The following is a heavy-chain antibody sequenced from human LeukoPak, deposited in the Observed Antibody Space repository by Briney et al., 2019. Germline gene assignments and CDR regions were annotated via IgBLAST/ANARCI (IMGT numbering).Heavy chain of an antibody. V-gene: IGHV4-34*01. J-gene: IGHJ4*02. CDR1: GGTFSGYY. D-gene: IGHD3-22*01. Sequence: SETLSLTCAVYGGTFSGYYWSWIRQPPGKGLEWIGSIYYSGSTYYNPSLKSRVTISVDTSKNRFSLKLSSVTAADTAVYYCASLPRYYYDSSGYHLDYWGQGTLVTVSS. CDR2: IYYSGST. CDR3: ASLPRYYYDSSGYHLDY.